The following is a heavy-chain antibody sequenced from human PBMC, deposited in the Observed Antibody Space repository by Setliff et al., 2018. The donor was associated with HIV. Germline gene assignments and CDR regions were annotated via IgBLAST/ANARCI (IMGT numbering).Heavy chain of an antibody. Sequence: ASVKVSCKASGYTFTSYAMHWVRQATGQRLEWMGWINAGNGNTKYSQKFQGRVTITRDTSASTAYMELSSLRSEDTAVYYCARGKVSSGYYYYYGMDVWGQGTTVTVSS. CDR1: GYTFTSYA. D-gene: IGHD2-8*01. CDR2: INAGNGNT. CDR3: ARGKVSSGYYYYYGMDV. J-gene: IGHJ6*02. V-gene: IGHV1-3*01.